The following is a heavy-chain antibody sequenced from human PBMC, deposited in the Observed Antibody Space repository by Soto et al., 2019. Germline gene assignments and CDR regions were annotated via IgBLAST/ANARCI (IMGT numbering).Heavy chain of an antibody. D-gene: IGHD6-13*01. J-gene: IGHJ5*02. V-gene: IGHV1-3*05. CDR3: ARGWKNSTIWYGPDWSDP. CDR1: GYTFTSYA. Sequence: QVQLVQSGAEEKKPGASVKVSCKASGYTFTSYAMHWVRQAPGQRLEWMGWINAGNGNTKYSQKFQGRVTITRDTPARTAYMERSSRRFEATAVYYCARGWKNSTIWYGPDWSDPWAREPWSPSPQ. CDR2: INAGNGNT.